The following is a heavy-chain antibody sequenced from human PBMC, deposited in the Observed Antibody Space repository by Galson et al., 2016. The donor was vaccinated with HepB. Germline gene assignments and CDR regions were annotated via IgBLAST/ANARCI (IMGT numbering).Heavy chain of an antibody. Sequence: SLRLSCATSGFTFSNAWMSWVRQAPGKGLEWVGRIKSKTDGGTTDYTAPVKGRFTILRDDSKNTLYLQMNSLKTEDTAVYYCTTGLNVLVREGDAFDIWGQGTMVTVSS. J-gene: IGHJ3*02. CDR3: TTGLNVLVREGDAFDI. CDR1: GFTFSNAW. CDR2: IKSKTDGGTT. V-gene: IGHV3-15*01. D-gene: IGHD2-2*01.